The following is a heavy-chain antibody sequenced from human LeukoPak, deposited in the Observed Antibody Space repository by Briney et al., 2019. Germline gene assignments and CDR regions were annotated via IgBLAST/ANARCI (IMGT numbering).Heavy chain of an antibody. V-gene: IGHV1-2*02. CDR3: ARGDTDLFDY. CDR1: GHTFHLWY. Sequence: ASVNLFYRACGHTFHLWYQLCAPHAPGQGLEWMGWNNPNSGGTNYAQKFQGRVTMTRYTSISTAYMELRRVRSGDTSVYYFARGDTDLFDYWGQGTLVTVSS. J-gene: IGHJ4*02. D-gene: IGHD2-2*02. CDR2: NNPNSGGT.